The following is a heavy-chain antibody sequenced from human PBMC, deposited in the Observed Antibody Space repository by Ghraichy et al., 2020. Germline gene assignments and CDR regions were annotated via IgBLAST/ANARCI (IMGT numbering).Heavy chain of an antibody. CDR3: ARAMVRGVITYYYYGMDV. CDR1: GFTFSSYS. Sequence: GGSLRLSCAASGFTFSSYSMKWVRQAPGKGLEWVSYISSSSSTIYYADSVKGRFTISRDNAKNSLYLQMNSLRDEDTAVYYCARAMVRGVITYYYYGMDVWGQGTTVTVSS. CDR2: ISSSSSTI. V-gene: IGHV3-48*02. J-gene: IGHJ6*02. D-gene: IGHD3-10*01.